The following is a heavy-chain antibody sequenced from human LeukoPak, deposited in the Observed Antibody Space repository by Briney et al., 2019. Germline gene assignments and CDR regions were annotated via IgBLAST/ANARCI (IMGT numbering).Heavy chain of an antibody. CDR1: GGSISSHY. V-gene: IGHV4-59*11. CDR3: ARVGYSSSWYVLHWFDP. CDR2: IYYSGTT. J-gene: IGHJ5*02. D-gene: IGHD6-13*01. Sequence: PSETLSLTCTVSGGSISSHYWSWIRQPPGKGLEWVGYIYYSGTTNYNPSLKSRVTISVDTSKNQFSLKLSSVTAADTAVYYCARVGYSSSWYVLHWFDPWGQGTLVTVSS.